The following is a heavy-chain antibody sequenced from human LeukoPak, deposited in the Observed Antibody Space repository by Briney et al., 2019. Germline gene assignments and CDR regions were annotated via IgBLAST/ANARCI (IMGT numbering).Heavy chain of an antibody. CDR3: TRVGYIDEGIDY. Sequence: GGSLKLTCVASGFPFSSYWMTWVRQAPGKGLEWVANIKQDGSKKSYVDSVKGRFTISRDNAKNSLYLQMNSLRAEDTAIYYCTRVGYIDEGIDYWGQGTLVTVSS. CDR1: GFPFSSYW. D-gene: IGHD5-24*01. V-gene: IGHV3-7*04. J-gene: IGHJ4*02. CDR2: IKQDGSKK.